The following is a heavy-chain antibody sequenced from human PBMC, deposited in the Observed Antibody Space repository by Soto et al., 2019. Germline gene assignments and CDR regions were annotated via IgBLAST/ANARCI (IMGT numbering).Heavy chain of an antibody. CDR2: IYYSGST. CDR1: GGSISSGGYY. D-gene: IGHD3-10*01. CDR3: ARVTMVRGNNWFDP. V-gene: IGHV4-31*03. Sequence: QVQLQESGPGLVKPSQTLSLTCTVSGGSISSGGYYWSWIRQHPGKGLEWIGYIYYSGSTYYNPSLKSRVTISVDTSKNQFSLKLSSVTAADTAVYYCARVTMVRGNNWFDPWGQGTLVTVSS. J-gene: IGHJ5*02.